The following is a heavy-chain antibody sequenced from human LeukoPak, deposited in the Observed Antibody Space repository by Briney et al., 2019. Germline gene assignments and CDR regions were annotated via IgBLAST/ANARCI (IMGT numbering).Heavy chain of an antibody. J-gene: IGHJ4*02. CDR2: ISYDGSNK. CDR3: ARDRGYGDYGGGYFAN. Sequence: GGSLRLSCAASGFTFSSYAMLWVRQAPGKGLEGVAVISYDGSNKYYADSVKGRFTISRDNSKNTLCLQMCSPRAGDTPVYYCARDRGYGDYGGGYFANWGQETLVTVSS. V-gene: IGHV3-30-3*01. D-gene: IGHD4-17*01. CDR1: GFTFSSYA.